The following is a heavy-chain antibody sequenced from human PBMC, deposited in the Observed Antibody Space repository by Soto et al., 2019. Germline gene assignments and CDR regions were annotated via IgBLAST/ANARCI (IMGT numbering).Heavy chain of an antibody. J-gene: IGHJ6*02. V-gene: IGHV1-8*01. CDR3: ASERKFDFWRKGLDV. D-gene: IGHD3-3*01. CDR2: MDPNSGST. Sequence: QAQLVQSGAEVKKPGASVKVSCKASGYTFTSYDINWVRQAPGQGLEWLGWMDPNSGSTGYAQNFQGIVTMTRNISTNTAHMELSSLRSEDTAVYYCASERKFDFWRKGLDVWGQGTTVTVSS. CDR1: GYTFTSYD.